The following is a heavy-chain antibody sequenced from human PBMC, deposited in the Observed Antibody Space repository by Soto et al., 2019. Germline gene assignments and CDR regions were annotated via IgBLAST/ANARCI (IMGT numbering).Heavy chain of an antibody. CDR3: ARGRGYSGYDSSGYFQH. CDR2: ISAYNGNT. J-gene: IGHJ1*01. CDR1: GYTFTSYG. V-gene: IGHV1-18*01. D-gene: IGHD5-12*01. Sequence: ASVKVSCKASGYTFTSYGISWVRQAPGQGLEWMGWISAYNGNTNYAQKLQGRVTMNTDTSTGQAYMELGSLGSDDTAVYYCARGRGYSGYDSSGYFQHWGQGTLVTVSS.